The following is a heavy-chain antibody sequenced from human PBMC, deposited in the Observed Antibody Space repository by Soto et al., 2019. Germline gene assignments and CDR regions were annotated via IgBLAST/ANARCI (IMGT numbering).Heavy chain of an antibody. Sequence: PGGSLRLSCAASGFTFSTYGMHWVRQAPGKGLEWMTVIWYDGSQKYYGDSVNGRFTISRDNSKNTVYLQMNSLRVEDTAVYYCVKDHCGGDCYSEPYFDFWGRGSQVNVSS. J-gene: IGHJ4*02. CDR3: VKDHCGGDCYSEPYFDF. CDR2: IWYDGSQK. CDR1: GFTFSTYG. V-gene: IGHV3-33*06. D-gene: IGHD2-21*02.